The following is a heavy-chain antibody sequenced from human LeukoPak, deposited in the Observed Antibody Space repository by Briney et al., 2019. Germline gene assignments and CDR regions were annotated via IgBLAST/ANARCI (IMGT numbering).Heavy chain of an antibody. J-gene: IGHJ4*02. CDR1: GYTFTGYY. CDR3: ARDSCSGGSCYYRFDY. Sequence: ASVTVSCKASGYTFTGYYMHWVRQPPGQGLEWMGWINPNSGGTNYAQKFQGRVTMTRDASISTAYLELSRLRSDDTAVYYCARDSCSGGSCYYRFDYWGQGTLVTVSS. V-gene: IGHV1-2*02. CDR2: INPNSGGT. D-gene: IGHD2-15*01.